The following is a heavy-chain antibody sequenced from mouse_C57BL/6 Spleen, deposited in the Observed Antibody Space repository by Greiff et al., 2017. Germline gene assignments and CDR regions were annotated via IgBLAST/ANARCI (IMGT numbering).Heavy chain of an antibody. Sequence: EVMLVESGGGLVKPGGSLKLSCAASGFTFSSYTMSWVRQTPEKRLEWVATISGGGGNTYYPDSVKGRFTISRDNAKNTLYLQMSSLRSEDTALYCCAGRDYDPQYYFDYWGQGTTLTVSS. V-gene: IGHV5-9*01. J-gene: IGHJ2*01. CDR3: AGRDYDPQYYFDY. D-gene: IGHD2-4*01. CDR1: GFTFSSYT. CDR2: ISGGGGNT.